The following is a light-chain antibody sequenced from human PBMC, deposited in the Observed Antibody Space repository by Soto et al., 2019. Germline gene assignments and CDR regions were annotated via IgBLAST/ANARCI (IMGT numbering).Light chain of an antibody. Sequence: SYELTQPPSMSVAPGQTARITCGGTNIGTKSVHWYQQKPGQAPVLVVYVDSDRPSGIPERFSGSNSGNTATLTISRVEAGDEADYYCQVWDSSSDHVVFGGGTKLTVL. V-gene: IGLV3-21*02. CDR2: VDS. CDR1: NIGTKS. CDR3: QVWDSSSDHVV. J-gene: IGLJ2*01.